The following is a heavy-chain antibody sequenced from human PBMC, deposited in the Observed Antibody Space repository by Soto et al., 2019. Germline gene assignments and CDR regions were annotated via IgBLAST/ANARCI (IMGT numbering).Heavy chain of an antibody. J-gene: IGHJ4*02. V-gene: IGHV3-13*01. CDR1: GFTFSSYD. CDR3: ARGRRLGYSSTALFDY. CDR2: IGTAGDT. D-gene: IGHD5-18*01. Sequence: GSLRLSCAASGFTFSSYDMHWVRQATGKGLEWVSAIGTAGDTYYPGSVKGRFTISRENAKNSLYLQMNSLRAEDTAVYYCARGRRLGYSSTALFDYWGQGTLVTVSS.